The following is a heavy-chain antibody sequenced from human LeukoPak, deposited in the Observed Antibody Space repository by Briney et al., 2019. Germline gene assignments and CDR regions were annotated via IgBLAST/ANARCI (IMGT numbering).Heavy chain of an antibody. CDR1: GYTFTSYY. D-gene: IGHD6-13*01. CDR2: INPSGGST. J-gene: IGHJ4*02. V-gene: IGHV1-46*01. CDR3: ARDRRIAAGTTTIPQY. Sequence: ASVKVSCKASGYTFTSYYMHWVRQAPGQGLEWMGIINPSGGSTSYAQKFQGRVTMTRDTSTSTVYMELSSLRSEDTAVYYCARDRRIAAGTTTIPQYWGQGTLVTVSS.